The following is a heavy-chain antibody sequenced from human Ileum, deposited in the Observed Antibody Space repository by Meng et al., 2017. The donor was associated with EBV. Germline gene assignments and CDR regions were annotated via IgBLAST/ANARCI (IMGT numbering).Heavy chain of an antibody. CDR3: ASGRDYAWHS. Sequence: VQMQVSGSGLVKASGTLSLTRAVSGDSISSNNWWSWVRQPPGKGLEWIGEIYHSGSTNYNPSFKSRVTMSVDKSKNQISLNLSSVTAADTAVYYCASGRDYAWHSWGRGTLVTVSS. V-gene: IGHV4-4*02. CDR1: GDSISSNNW. D-gene: IGHD4-17*01. CDR2: IYHSGST. J-gene: IGHJ4*02.